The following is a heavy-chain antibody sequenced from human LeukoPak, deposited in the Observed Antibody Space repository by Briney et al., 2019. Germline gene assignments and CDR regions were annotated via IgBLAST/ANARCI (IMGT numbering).Heavy chain of an antibody. CDR3: AKNPRTIAVAGTFYYYYYMDV. Sequence: GGSLRLSCAASGFTFRSYGMSWVRQTPGKGLEWVSAISSSGGSTYYADSVKGRFTISRDNSKNTLYLQMNSLRAEDTAVYYCAKNPRTIAVAGTFYYYYYMDVWGKGTTVTISS. CDR1: GFTFRSYG. D-gene: IGHD6-19*01. V-gene: IGHV3-23*01. J-gene: IGHJ6*03. CDR2: ISSSGGST.